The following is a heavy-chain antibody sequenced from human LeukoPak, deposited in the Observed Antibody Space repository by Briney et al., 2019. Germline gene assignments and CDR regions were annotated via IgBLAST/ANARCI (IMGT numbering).Heavy chain of an antibody. D-gene: IGHD3-16*01. CDR3: AKGGMWGEGFDY. J-gene: IGHJ4*02. Sequence: PGGSLRLSCAASGFTFSSYGMHWVRQAPGKGLEWVAVISYDGSNKYYADSVKGRFTISRDNSKNTLYLQMNSLRAEDTAAYYCAKGGMWGEGFDYWGQGTLVTVSS. V-gene: IGHV3-30*18. CDR2: ISYDGSNK. CDR1: GFTFSSYG.